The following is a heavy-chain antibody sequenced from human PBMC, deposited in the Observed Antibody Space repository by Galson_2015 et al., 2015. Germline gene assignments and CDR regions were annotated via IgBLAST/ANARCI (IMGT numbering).Heavy chain of an antibody. V-gene: IGHV1-46*01. D-gene: IGHD3-10*01. CDR3: ARDSGTAVGSSELGH. Sequence: SVKVSCKASGYTFTDYYLNWVRQAPGQGLEWMGMINPIGGSAYYAQNFQDRVTMTRDKSTSTVYMELGSLMSEDAAVYYCARDSGTAVGSSELGHWGQGTLVTVSS. CDR2: INPIGGSA. J-gene: IGHJ4*02. CDR1: GYTFTDYY.